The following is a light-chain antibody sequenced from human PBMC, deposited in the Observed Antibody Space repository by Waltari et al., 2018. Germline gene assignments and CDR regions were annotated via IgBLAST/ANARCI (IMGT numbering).Light chain of an antibody. CDR3: AAWDDSLSGRV. V-gene: IGLV1-47*01. Sequence: QSVLTQQPSASGTPGQGVTISCSGSSSNIGSNYVYWYHQRPGTAPKLLIYRNNQRPSGVPDRFSGSKSGTSASLAISGLRSEDEADYYCAAWDDSLSGRVFGGGTKLTVL. J-gene: IGLJ2*01. CDR1: SSNIGSNY. CDR2: RNN.